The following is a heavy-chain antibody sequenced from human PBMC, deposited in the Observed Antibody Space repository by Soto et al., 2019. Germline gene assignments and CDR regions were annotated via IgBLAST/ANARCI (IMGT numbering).Heavy chain of an antibody. CDR3: ALLRLGPDYFDF. CDR2: IYHSGRT. J-gene: IGHJ4*02. D-gene: IGHD7-27*01. V-gene: IGHV4-39*01. CDR1: GASITTSSYY. Sequence: QLQLQESGPGHVKPSETLALTCSVSGASITTSSYYWAWIRQPPGKGLEWVGSIYHSGRTYYNPSLNSRVTLSVDMSDNQFSLRLTSVSAADTEVYYCALLRLGPDYFDFWSPGTLVTVSS.